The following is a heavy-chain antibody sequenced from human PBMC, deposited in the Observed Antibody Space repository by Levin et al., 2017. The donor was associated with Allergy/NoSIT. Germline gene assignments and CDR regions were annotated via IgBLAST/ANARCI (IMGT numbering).Heavy chain of an antibody. CDR2: IRQDGNEK. CDR3: ARDLSRPIHYGLTY. D-gene: IGHD4-17*01. J-gene: IGHJ4*02. Sequence: GGSLRLSCAASGFTFSTYWMSWVRQAPGKGLEWVANIRQDGNEKHYVDSVEGRFTISRDNAKNSLYLQMSSLGAEDTAVYYCARDLSRPIHYGLTYWGQGTLVTVSS. V-gene: IGHV3-7*01. CDR1: GFTFSTYW.